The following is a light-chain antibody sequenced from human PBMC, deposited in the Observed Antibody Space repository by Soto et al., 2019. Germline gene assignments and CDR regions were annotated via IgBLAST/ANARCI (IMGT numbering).Light chain of an antibody. V-gene: IGLV1-40*01. CDR3: QSYDSGRNGSYV. J-gene: IGLJ1*01. CDR2: GNN. CDR1: SSNIGTGFD. Sequence: QSVLTQPPSVSGAPGQRVTISCTGSSSNIGTGFDVHWYQQFPGTAPKLLIYGNNHRPSGVPERFSGSKSGTSASLAIAGLQAEDEGDYYCQSYDSGRNGSYVFGTGTKLTVL.